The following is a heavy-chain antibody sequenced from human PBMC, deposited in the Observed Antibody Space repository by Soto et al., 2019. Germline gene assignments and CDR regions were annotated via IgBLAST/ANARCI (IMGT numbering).Heavy chain of an antibody. Sequence: QLHQQQWGAGLLKPSETLSLTCAVYGGSFSGYFWNWIRQTPGKGLEWIGKVNHNARNNYNPSLKSRVTISLDMSKNQISLKLTSVTAADTAVYYCARGGSSDWQVAFDFWGQGTMVTVSS. D-gene: IGHD6-19*01. V-gene: IGHV4-34*02. J-gene: IGHJ3*01. CDR2: VNHNARN. CDR3: ARGGSSDWQVAFDF. CDR1: GGSFSGYF.